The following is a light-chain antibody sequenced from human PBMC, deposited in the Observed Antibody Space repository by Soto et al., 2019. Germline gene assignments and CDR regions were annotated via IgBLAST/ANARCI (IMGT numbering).Light chain of an antibody. CDR2: EDN. V-gene: IGLV6-57*02. Sequence: NFMLTQPHSVSESPGKTVTISCTVSSGSIASNYVQWYQQRPGSAPTTVIYEDNQRPSGVPDRFSGSIDSSSNSASLTISGLKTEDEADYYCQSYDSGNVVFGGGTKLTVL. CDR3: QSYDSGNVV. CDR1: SGSIASNY. J-gene: IGLJ2*01.